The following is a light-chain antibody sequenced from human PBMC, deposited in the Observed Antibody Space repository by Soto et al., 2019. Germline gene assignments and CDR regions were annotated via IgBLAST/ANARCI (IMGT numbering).Light chain of an antibody. V-gene: IGLV2-14*01. CDR1: SSDVGGYNY. J-gene: IGLJ1*01. CDR2: EVS. CDR3: SSYTTRSTLV. Sequence: QSALTQPASVSGSPGQSITISCTGTSSDVGGYNYVSWYQHHPGKAPKLMIYEVSNRPSGVSNRFSGSKSGNTASLTISGLQAEDEADYYCSSYTTRSTLVFGTATKLTVL.